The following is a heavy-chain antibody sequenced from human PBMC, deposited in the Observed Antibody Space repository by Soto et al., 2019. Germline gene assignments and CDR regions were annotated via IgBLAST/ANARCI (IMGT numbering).Heavy chain of an antibody. J-gene: IGHJ4*02. CDR3: ARDPQLELYYFDY. V-gene: IGHV3-21*01. CDR1: GFTFSSYS. D-gene: IGHD1-1*01. CDR2: ISSSSSYI. Sequence: GGSLRLSCAASGFTFSSYSMNWVRQAPGKGLEWVSSISSSSSYIYYADSVKGRFTISRDNAKNSLYLQMNSLRAEDTAVYYCARDPQLELYYFDYWGQGTLVTVSS.